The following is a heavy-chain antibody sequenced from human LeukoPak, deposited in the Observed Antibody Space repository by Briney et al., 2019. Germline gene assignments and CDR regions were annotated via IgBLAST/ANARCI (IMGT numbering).Heavy chain of an antibody. J-gene: IGHJ4*02. CDR1: GGAFISYD. CDR3: ARGWLAETTVVTPYNY. V-gene: IGHV1-69*13. D-gene: IGHD4-23*01. CDR2: ITPIFGTA. Sequence: SVKVSCKTSGGAFISYDISWLRQAPGQGLEWMGGITPIFGTANYAQKFQGRVTITAVESMSTAYMELSSLRSEDTAVYYCARGWLAETTVVTPYNYWGQGTLVTVSS.